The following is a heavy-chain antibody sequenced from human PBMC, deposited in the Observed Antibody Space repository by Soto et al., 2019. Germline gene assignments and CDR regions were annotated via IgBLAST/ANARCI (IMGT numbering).Heavy chain of an antibody. CDR3: ERVVPGAAAWFGP. CDR2: ISLYSDGT. J-gene: IGHJ5*02. V-gene: IGHV1-18*01. Sequence: QVQLVQSGGEVKRPGASVKVSCKTSGYTLSNYGITWLRQAPGQPLEWLGWISLYSDGTNYAQKFQGRVSMTTDTSTTTAYMELRSLLSADTAVYYCERVVPGAAAWFGPWGQGPLVTVSS. CDR1: GYTLSNYG. D-gene: IGHD2-2*01.